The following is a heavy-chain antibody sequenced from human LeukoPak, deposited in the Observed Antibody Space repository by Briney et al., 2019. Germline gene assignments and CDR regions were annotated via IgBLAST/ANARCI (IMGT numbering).Heavy chain of an antibody. CDR3: ARQTYYSDSSGYYRGDDAFDI. V-gene: IGHV1-18*01. CDR2: ISPYNGNT. J-gene: IGHJ3*02. D-gene: IGHD3-22*01. CDR1: GYTFTNYG. Sequence: ASVKVSCKASGYTFTNYGITWVRQAPGQGLEWMGWISPYNGNTNYAQQLQGRVTMTTDTSTSTAYMELRSLRSDDTAVYYCARQTYYSDSSGYYRGDDAFDIWGQGTMVTVSS.